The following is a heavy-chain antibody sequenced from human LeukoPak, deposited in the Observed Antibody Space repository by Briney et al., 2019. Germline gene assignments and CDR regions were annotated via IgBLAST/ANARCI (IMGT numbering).Heavy chain of an antibody. J-gene: IGHJ4*02. CDR2: ISGSGGST. V-gene: IGHV3-23*01. Sequence: GGCLRLSCAASGFTFSSYAMSWVRQAPGHGLEWVSAISGSGGSTYYADSVKGRFTISRDNSKNTLYLQMNSLRVEDTAVYYCAKAVYYYDSSGYYYFDYWGQGTLVTVSS. CDR1: GFTFSSYA. D-gene: IGHD3-22*01. CDR3: AKAVYYYDSSGYYYFDY.